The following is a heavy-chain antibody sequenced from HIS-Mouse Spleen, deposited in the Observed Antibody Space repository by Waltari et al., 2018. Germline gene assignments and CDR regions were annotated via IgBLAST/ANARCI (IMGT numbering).Heavy chain of an antibody. CDR3: ARGDDTMVRGVIV. V-gene: IGHV1-69*04. CDR2: YIPILGIA. CDR1: GGTFSSYA. J-gene: IGHJ4*02. Sequence: QVQLVQSGAEVKKPGSSVKVSCKASGGTFSSYAISWVRQAPGQGLEWMGRYIPILGIANSDQKFQGRVTITADKSTSTAYMELSSLRSEDTAVYYCARGDDTMVRGVIVWGQGTLVTVSS. D-gene: IGHD3-10*01.